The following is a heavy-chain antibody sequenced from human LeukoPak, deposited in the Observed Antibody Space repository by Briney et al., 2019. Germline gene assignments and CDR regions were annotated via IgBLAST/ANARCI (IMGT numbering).Heavy chain of an antibody. CDR2: INPNSGGT. V-gene: IGHV1-2*02. J-gene: IGHJ6*03. Sequence: ASVKVSCKVSGYTLTELSVHWVRQAPGQGLEWMGWINPNSGGTNYAQKVQGRVTMTRDTSISTAYMELSRLRSDDTAVYYCAREPSSIAALGGYYYYYYYMDVWGKGTTVTVSS. D-gene: IGHD6-6*01. CDR3: AREPSSIAALGGYYYYYYYMDV. CDR1: GYTLTELS.